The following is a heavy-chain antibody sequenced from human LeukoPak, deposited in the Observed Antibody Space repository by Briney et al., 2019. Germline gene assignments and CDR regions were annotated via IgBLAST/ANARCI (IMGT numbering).Heavy chain of an antibody. D-gene: IGHD5-18*01. J-gene: IGHJ4*02. CDR1: GFAFSDYE. Sequence: QPGGSLRLSCASSGFAFSDYEMNWVRQAPGKGLEWVAVIHSDGSTFYADSVKDRFTISRDNSKNTLYFQMNSLRAEDTAVYYCARGGSSYGGIDYWGQGTLVTVSS. CDR3: ARGGSSYGGIDY. CDR2: IHSDGST. V-gene: IGHV3-66*01.